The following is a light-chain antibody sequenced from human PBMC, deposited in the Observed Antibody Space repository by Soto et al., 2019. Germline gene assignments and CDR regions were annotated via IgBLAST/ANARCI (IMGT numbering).Light chain of an antibody. J-gene: IGKJ2*01. CDR2: STS. V-gene: IGKV1-39*01. CDR1: QDINKY. Sequence: DIQMTQSPSSLSAAVGDRVTITCRASQDINKYLNWNHQTPGKAPKLLIFSTSTLYSGVPSRFSGSRSGTDFTLTISSLQPEDFATYYCQQSYSSPYTFGQGTKVEIK. CDR3: QQSYSSPYT.